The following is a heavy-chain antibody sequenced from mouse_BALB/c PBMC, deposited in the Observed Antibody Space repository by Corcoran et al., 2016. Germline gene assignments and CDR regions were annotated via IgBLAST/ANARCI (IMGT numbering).Heavy chain of an antibody. J-gene: IGHJ4*01. Sequence: EVQLQQSGPELVKPGASVKISCKASGYSFTGYYMHWVKQSHVKSLEWIGRINPYNGATSYNQNFKDKASLTVDKSSSTAYMELHSLTSEDSAVYYCARNYDYDVVAMDYWGQGTSVTVSS. CDR3: ARNYDYDVVAMDY. D-gene: IGHD2-4*01. CDR2: INPYNGAT. V-gene: IGHV1-26*01. CDR1: GYSFTGYY.